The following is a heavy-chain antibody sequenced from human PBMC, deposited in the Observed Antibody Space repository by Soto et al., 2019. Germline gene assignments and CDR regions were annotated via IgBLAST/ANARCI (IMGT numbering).Heavy chain of an antibody. Sequence: PGGSLRLSCAASGFTFSSYAMSWVRQAPGKGLEWVSAISGSGGSTYYADSVKGRFTISRDNSKNTLYLQMNSLRAEDTAVYYCAKEGYYDILTGPYYYGMDVWGQGTTVTVSS. D-gene: IGHD3-9*01. J-gene: IGHJ6*02. CDR3: AKEGYYDILTGPYYYGMDV. CDR2: ISGSGGST. V-gene: IGHV3-23*01. CDR1: GFTFSSYA.